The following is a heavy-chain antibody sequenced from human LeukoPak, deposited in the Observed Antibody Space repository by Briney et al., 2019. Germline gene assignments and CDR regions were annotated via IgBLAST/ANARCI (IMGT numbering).Heavy chain of an antibody. CDR2: MNPNSGNT. Sequence: ASVKLSCKASGYRFSSYDINWVRQATGQGLEWMAYMNPNSGNTVFAQNFRDRLTITRSTSMSTAYMELTSLRSQDTAVYYCARADSPGASFHYWGQGTLVTVSS. D-gene: IGHD1-26*01. V-gene: IGHV1-8*03. J-gene: IGHJ4*02. CDR3: ARADSPGASFHY. CDR1: GYRFSSYD.